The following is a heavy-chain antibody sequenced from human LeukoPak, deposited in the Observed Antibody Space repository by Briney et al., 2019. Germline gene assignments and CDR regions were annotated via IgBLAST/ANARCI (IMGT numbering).Heavy chain of an antibody. D-gene: IGHD3-10*01. CDR2: ISGSGGGT. CDR3: TTDLGICGGSALSHD. V-gene: IGHV3-23*01. CDR1: GSTFCRLL. Sequence: GGSLELLLSGFGSTFCRLLVKLGAQAPGKGLEWVSAISGSGGGTYYADSVKGRFTISRDNSKDTFYLQMNSLRAEDTAVYSYTTDLGICGGSALSHDWGQGTLVTVSS. J-gene: IGHJ4*02.